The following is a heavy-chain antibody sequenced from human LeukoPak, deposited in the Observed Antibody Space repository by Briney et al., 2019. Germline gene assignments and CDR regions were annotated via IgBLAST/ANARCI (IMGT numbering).Heavy chain of an antibody. CDR1: GFSLSTSGMC. J-gene: IGHJ6*02. Sequence: SGPTLVNPTQTLTLTCTFSGFSLSTSGMCVSWIRQPPGKALEWLSRIDWDDDKYYSTSLKTRLTISKDTSKNQVVLTMTNMAPVDTATYYCARARIAAAGSAFFNNYYYYGMDVWGQGTTVTVSS. V-gene: IGHV2-70*11. D-gene: IGHD6-13*01. CDR3: ARARIAAAGSAFFNNYYYYGMDV. CDR2: IDWDDDK.